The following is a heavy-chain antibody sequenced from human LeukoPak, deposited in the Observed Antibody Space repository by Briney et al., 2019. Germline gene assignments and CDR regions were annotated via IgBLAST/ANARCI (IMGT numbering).Heavy chain of an antibody. V-gene: IGHV3-21*06. CDR2: IASNNDYR. J-gene: IGHJ3*02. CDR1: GFTFSDHA. CDR3: ARKSLVVGTNAFDI. D-gene: IGHD2-15*01. Sequence: GGSLRLSCRGSGFTFSDHAMAWVRQAPGKGLEWVSSIASNNDYRYSADALRGRFTISRDNAENSLFLQMNSLRPDDTAVYYCARKSLVVGTNAFDIWGQGTMVTVSS.